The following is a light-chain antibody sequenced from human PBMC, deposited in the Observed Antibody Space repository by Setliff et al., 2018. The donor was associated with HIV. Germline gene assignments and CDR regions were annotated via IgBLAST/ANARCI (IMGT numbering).Light chain of an antibody. CDR1: SSDVGGYNY. Sequence: ALAQPASVSGSPGQSITISCTGTSSDVGGYNYVSWYQQHPGKAPKLMIYDVSKWPSGVSNRFSGSKSGNTASLTISGLQAEDEADYYCSSYTSSSTSVVFGGGTKATVL. J-gene: IGLJ2*01. V-gene: IGLV2-14*01. CDR2: DVS. CDR3: SSYTSSSTSVV.